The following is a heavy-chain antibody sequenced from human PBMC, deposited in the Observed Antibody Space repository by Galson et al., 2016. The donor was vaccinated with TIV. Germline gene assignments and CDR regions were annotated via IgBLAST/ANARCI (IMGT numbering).Heavy chain of an antibody. CDR3: AREVGGFRY. Sequence: SVKVSCKASGYMFTGYHLHWVRQAPGQGPEWMGRINPNSGDTDFAQKFQGRVTMTRDTSISTAYIELRRLTFADTAVYFCAREVGGFRYWGQGTLVTVSS. V-gene: IGHV1-2*06. D-gene: IGHD5-12*01. CDR2: INPNSGDT. CDR1: GYMFTGYH. J-gene: IGHJ4*02.